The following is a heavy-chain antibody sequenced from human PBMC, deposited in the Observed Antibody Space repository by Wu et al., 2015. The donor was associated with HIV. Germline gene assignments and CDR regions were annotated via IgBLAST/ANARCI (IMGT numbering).Heavy chain of an antibody. CDR3: AREAIKTKGSGFFDY. Sequence: QVQLVQSGAEVKKPGSSVKVSCKASGDTLSRFAISWVRQAPGQGLEWMGGIIPIFGTANYAQKFQGRVTITADESTSTAYMELSSLRSEDTAVYYCAREAIKTKGSGFFDYWGQGTLVTVSS. J-gene: IGHJ4*02. D-gene: IGHD6-25*01. CDR2: IIPIFGTA. V-gene: IGHV1-69*12. CDR1: GDTLSRFA.